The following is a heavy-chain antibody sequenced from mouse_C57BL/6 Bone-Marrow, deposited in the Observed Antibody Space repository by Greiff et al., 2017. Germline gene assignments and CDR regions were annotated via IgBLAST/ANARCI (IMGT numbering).Heavy chain of an antibody. CDR3: AIYGSSYLLTRYFDV. CDR1: GYAFSSSW. V-gene: IGHV1-82*01. D-gene: IGHD1-1*01. J-gene: IGHJ1*03. CDR2: IYPGDGDT. Sequence: QVQLQQSGPELVKPGASVKISCKASGYAFSSSWMNWVKQRPGKGLEWIGRIYPGDGDTNYNGKFKGKATLTEDKSSSTASMQLSSLTSEDSAVYFCAIYGSSYLLTRYFDVWGTGTTVTVSS.